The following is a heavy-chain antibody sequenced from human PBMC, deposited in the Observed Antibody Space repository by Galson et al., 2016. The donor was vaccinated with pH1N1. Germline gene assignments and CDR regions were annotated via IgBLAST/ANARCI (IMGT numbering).Heavy chain of an antibody. CDR1: GGDSISFYS. J-gene: IGHJ4*02. CDR3: ARDVPGFLDWYYFDH. D-gene: IGHD1-1*01. V-gene: IGHV4-4*07. Sequence: SETLSLTCTVSGGDSISFYSWTWIRQPAGKGLEWIGRIYTTGTTTGTTNYNPSLKRRVTISVDTSKNQVSLNLSSVTAADTAVYYCARDVPGFLDWYYFDHWGQGTLVTVSS. CDR2: IYTTGTT.